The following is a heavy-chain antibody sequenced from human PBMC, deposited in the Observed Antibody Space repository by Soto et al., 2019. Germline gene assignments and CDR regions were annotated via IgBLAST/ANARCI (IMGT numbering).Heavy chain of an antibody. CDR2: INHSGST. Sequence: PSETLSLTCTVSGGSISSYYWSWIRQPPGKGLEWIGEINHSGSTNYNPSLKSRVTISVDTSKNQFSLKLSSVTAADTAVYYCARGGGMAVAVYYFDYWGQGTLVTVSS. CDR1: GGSISSYY. J-gene: IGHJ4*02. D-gene: IGHD6-19*01. V-gene: IGHV4-34*01. CDR3: ARGGGMAVAVYYFDY.